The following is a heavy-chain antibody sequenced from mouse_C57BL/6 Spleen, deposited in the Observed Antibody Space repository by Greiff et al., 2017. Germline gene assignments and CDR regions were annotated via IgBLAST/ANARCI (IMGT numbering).Heavy chain of an antibody. CDR3: ANYYGSSYGYFEV. V-gene: IGHV3-6*01. D-gene: IGHD1-1*01. J-gene: IGHJ1*03. CDR1: GYSITSGYY. Sequence: ESGPGLVKPSQSLSLTCSVTGYSITSGYYWNWIRQFPGNKLEWMGYISYDGSNNYNPSLKNRISITRDTSKNQFFLKLNSVTTEDTATYYCANYYGSSYGYFEVWGTGTTVTVSS. CDR2: ISYDGSN.